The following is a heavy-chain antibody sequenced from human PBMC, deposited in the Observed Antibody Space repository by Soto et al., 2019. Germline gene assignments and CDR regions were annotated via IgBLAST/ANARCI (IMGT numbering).Heavy chain of an antibody. CDR2: IYYTGST. J-gene: IGHJ5*02. CDR3: ARDRRSAHGTRGAIDP. Sequence: QVQLQESVPGLVKPSQTLSLTCNVSGGYIGSGGYYWSWIRQHPGKDLEWIGYIYYTGSTYYNRSLRSRVSMSVDTSKNQFSLKLTSVTAADTAVYYCARDRRSAHGTRGAIDPWGQGTMVTVSA. CDR1: GGYIGSGGYY. D-gene: IGHD6-13*01. V-gene: IGHV4-31*03.